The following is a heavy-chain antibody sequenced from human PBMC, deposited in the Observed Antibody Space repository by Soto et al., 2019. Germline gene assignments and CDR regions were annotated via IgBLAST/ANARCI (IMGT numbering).Heavy chain of an antibody. Sequence: SETLSLTCTVSGGSIRNGDYYWGWIRQSPGKGLEWIGYVYYSGTTYSHPSLNSRVSISVDTSENQFSLRLASVTAADTAVYYCVTVNLVGAAYYFDYWGPGTLVTVS. J-gene: IGHJ4*02. CDR1: GGSIRNGDYY. V-gene: IGHV4-30-4*01. D-gene: IGHD1-26*01. CDR3: VTVNLVGAAYYFDY. CDR2: VYYSGTT.